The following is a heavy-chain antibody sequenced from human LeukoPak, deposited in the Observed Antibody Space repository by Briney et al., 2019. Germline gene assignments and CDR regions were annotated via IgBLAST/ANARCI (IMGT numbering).Heavy chain of an antibody. V-gene: IGHV3-74*01. CDR1: GFTFSSHW. CDR2: ISTDGSRP. J-gene: IGHJ4*02. Sequence: GGSLRLSCAASGFTFSSHWIHWVRQAPGKGLVWVSGISTDGSRPRYADSVNGRFTISRDNAKNTLYLQMNSLRAEDTAVYFCVRDGQGSTPLDYWGQGTLVTVSS. CDR3: VRDGQGSTPLDY. D-gene: IGHD2-15*01.